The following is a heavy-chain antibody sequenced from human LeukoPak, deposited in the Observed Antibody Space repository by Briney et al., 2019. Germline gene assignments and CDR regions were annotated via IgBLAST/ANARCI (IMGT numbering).Heavy chain of an antibody. CDR3: ARPIAARPTYFDY. CDR1: GFTFSSYW. D-gene: IGHD6-6*01. Sequence: GGSLRLSCAASGFTFSSYWMHWVRQAPGKGLVWVSCINTDGSSTSYADSVKGRFTISRDNAKNTLYLQMNSLRAEDTAVYYCARPIAARPTYFDYWGQGTLVTVSS. CDR2: INTDGSST. J-gene: IGHJ4*02. V-gene: IGHV3-74*01.